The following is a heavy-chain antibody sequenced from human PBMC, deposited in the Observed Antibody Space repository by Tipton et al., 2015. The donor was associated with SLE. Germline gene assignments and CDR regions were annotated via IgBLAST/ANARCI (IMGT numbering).Heavy chain of an antibody. CDR2: ISADNGDT. D-gene: IGHD2-15*01. CDR1: GYIFSRYG. J-gene: IGHJ5*02. Sequence: QVQLVQSGGEVKKPGASVKVSCQASGYIFSRYGISWVRQAPGQGLEWMGWISADNGDTNYAQKFQGRVTMTTDTSTNTGYMELRSLTFDDTAVYYCARDKRVIGATRWFDPWGQGTLVTVAS. CDR3: ARDKRVIGATRWFDP. V-gene: IGHV1-18*01.